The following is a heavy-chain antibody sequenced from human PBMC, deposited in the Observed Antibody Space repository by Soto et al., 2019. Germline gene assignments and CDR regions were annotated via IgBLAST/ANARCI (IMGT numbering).Heavy chain of an antibody. Sequence: SVKVSCMASGGTFSTYAISWVRQAHGQGLEWRGGIIPIFGTANYAKKFQGRVTITADESTSTACMELSSLRSEDTAVYYCARCPHYVYYYGMDVWGQGTTVTVSS. V-gene: IGHV1-69*13. J-gene: IGHJ6*02. CDR1: GGTFSTYA. CDR3: ARCPHYVYYYGMDV. D-gene: IGHD4-17*01. CDR2: IIPIFGTA.